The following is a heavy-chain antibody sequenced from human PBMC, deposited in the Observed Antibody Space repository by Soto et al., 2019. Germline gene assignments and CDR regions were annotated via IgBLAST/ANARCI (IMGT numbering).Heavy chain of an antibody. CDR3: ARDNPDFWSGYYDGLQSNYGMDV. J-gene: IGHJ6*02. D-gene: IGHD3-3*01. CDR2: ISSSSSTI. CDR1: GFTFSSYS. Sequence: GGSLRLSCAASGFTFSSYSMNWVRQAPGKGLEWVSYISSSSSTIYYADSVKGRFTISRDNAKNSLYLQMNSLRDEDTAVYYCARDNPDFWSGYYDGLQSNYGMDVWGQGTTVTVSS. V-gene: IGHV3-48*02.